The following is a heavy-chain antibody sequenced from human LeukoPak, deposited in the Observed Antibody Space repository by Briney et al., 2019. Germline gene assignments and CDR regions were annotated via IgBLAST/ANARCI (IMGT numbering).Heavy chain of an antibody. CDR2: ISGRGGST. Sequence: GGSLRLSCAASGFTFSSYAMSWVRQAPGKGLEWVSLISGRGGSTCYADSVKGRFTVSRDNSKNTLYLQMNSLRAEDTAVYYCAKDLSNYYDSSRAFDIWGQGTMVTVSS. D-gene: IGHD3-22*01. J-gene: IGHJ3*02. V-gene: IGHV3-23*01. CDR3: AKDLSNYYDSSRAFDI. CDR1: GFTFSSYA.